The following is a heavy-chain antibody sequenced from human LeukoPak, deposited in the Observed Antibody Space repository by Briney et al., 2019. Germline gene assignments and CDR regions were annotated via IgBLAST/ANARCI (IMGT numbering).Heavy chain of an antibody. J-gene: IGHJ3*02. V-gene: IGHV3-9*01. CDR2: ISWNSGSI. CDR1: GFTFDDYA. Sequence: GRSLRLSCAASGFTFDDYAMHWVRQAPGKGLEWVSGISWNSGSIGYADSVKGRFTISRDNAKNSLYLQMNSLRAEDTALYYCAKDTYSSSWYSAFDIWGQGTMVTVSS. CDR3: AKDTYSSSWYSAFDI. D-gene: IGHD6-13*01.